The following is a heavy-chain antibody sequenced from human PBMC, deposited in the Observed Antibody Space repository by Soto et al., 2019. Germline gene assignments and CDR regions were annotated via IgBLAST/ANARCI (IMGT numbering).Heavy chain of an antibody. CDR1: GYTLTTYA. Sequence: ASVKVSCKASGYTLTTYAIHWVRQAPGQRLEWMGWVNAENGNTKYSQKFQGRVTITVDTSASTAYMEMSSLRSEDTAVYYCARDIFGLLTLGVSDFWGQGTLVTVSS. CDR2: VNAENGNT. CDR3: ARDIFGLLTLGVSDF. D-gene: IGHD3-10*02. V-gene: IGHV1-3*01. J-gene: IGHJ4*02.